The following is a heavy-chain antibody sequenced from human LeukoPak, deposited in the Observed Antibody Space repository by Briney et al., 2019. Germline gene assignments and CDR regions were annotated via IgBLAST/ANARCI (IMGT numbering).Heavy chain of an antibody. CDR2: IYYSGST. CDR3: ARVLGYCSGGSCYSGRNNWFDP. CDR1: GGSISSYY. V-gene: IGHV4-59*01. D-gene: IGHD2-15*01. Sequence: SETLSLTCTVSGGSISSYYWSWIRQPPGKGLEWIGYIYYSGSTNYNPSLKSRVTISVDTPKNQFSLKLSSVTAADTAVYYCARVLGYCSGGSCYSGRNNWFDPWGQGTLVTVSS. J-gene: IGHJ5*02.